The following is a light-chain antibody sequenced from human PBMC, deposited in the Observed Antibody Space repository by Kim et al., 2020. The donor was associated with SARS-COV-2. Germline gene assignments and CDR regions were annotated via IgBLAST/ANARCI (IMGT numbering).Light chain of an antibody. CDR1: QSVSSW. CDR2: QAS. V-gene: IGKV1-5*03. CDR3: QQYNTDSWT. J-gene: IGKJ1*01. Sequence: DTQMTQSPSTLSASVGDRVIITCRASQSVSSWLAWYQQKPGKAPKLLIFQASTLEGGVPSRFRGSGSGTEFTLTISSLQPEDFATYYCQQYNTDSWTFGQGTKVDIK.